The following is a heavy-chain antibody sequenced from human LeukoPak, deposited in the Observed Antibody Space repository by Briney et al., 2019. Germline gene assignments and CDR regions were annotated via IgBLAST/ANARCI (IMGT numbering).Heavy chain of an antibody. V-gene: IGHV3-23*01. D-gene: IGHD3-3*01. CDR2: ISGSGGST. CDR1: GFTFSSYA. CDR3: AKTTIFGVVRF. J-gene: IGHJ4*02. Sequence: GGSLRLSCAASGFTFSSYAMSWVRQAPGKGLEWVSAISGSGGSTYYADSVKGRFTISRDNSKNTLYLQMNSLRAEDTAVYCCAKTTIFGVVRFWGQGTLVTVSS.